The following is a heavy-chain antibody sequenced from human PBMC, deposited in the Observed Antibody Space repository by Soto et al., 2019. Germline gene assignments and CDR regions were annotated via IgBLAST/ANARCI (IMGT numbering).Heavy chain of an antibody. CDR1: GYTFTSYA. V-gene: IGHV1-3*01. Sequence: ASVKVSCKASGYTFTSYAMHWVRQAPGQRLEWIGLINAGNGNTKNSQKLQGRGTITRDTSASTDHKKLSSLRTEDTAVYYCASESYGGEFDYWGQGTLVTVSS. J-gene: IGHJ4*02. CDR2: INAGNGNT. CDR3: ASESYGGEFDY. D-gene: IGHD4-17*01.